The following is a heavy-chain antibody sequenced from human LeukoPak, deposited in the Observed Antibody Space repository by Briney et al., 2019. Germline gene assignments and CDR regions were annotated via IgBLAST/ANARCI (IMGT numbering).Heavy chain of an antibody. J-gene: IGHJ5*02. CDR1: DDSISSSTYY. CDR2: LYYSGST. D-gene: IGHD3-10*01. Sequence: SETLSLTCIISDDSISSSTYYWGWIRQPPGKGLEWIGTLYYSGSTYYNPSLKSRLTISVDTSKNQFSLKLSSVTAADTAVYYCARNRYYYGSRNYEVPNWFDPWGQGTLVTVSS. CDR3: ARNRYYYGSRNYEVPNWFDP. V-gene: IGHV4-39*01.